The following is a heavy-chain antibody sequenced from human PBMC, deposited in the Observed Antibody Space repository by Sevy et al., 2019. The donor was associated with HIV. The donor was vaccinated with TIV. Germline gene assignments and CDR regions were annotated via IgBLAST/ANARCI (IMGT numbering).Heavy chain of an antibody. D-gene: IGHD1-26*01. CDR1: GYTFTGYY. CDR2: INPNSGGT. CDR3: ARDLHSGSYYRRFDY. V-gene: IGHV1-2*02. Sequence: ASVKVSCKASGYTFTGYYMHWVRQAPGQGLEWMGWINPNSGGTNYAQKFQGRVTMTRDTSISTAYMELSRLRSDDTAVYYCARDLHSGSYYRRFDYWGQRTLVTVSS. J-gene: IGHJ4*02.